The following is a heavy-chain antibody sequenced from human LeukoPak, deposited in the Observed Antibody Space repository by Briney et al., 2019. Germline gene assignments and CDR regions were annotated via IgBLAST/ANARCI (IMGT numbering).Heavy chain of an antibody. CDR3: ARGHGSGSYYTFYGMDV. D-gene: IGHD3-10*01. Sequence: GASVTVSCKASGYTFTSYGISWVRQAPGQGLEWMGWISAYNGNTNYAQKLQGRVTMTTDTSTSTAYMELRSLRSDDTAVYYCARGHGSGSYYTFYGMDVWGQGTTVTVSS. V-gene: IGHV1-18*01. CDR1: GYTFTSYG. CDR2: ISAYNGNT. J-gene: IGHJ6*02.